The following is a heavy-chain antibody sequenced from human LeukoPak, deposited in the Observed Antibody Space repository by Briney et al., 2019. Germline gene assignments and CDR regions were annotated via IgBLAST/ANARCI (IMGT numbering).Heavy chain of an antibody. J-gene: IGHJ4*02. V-gene: IGHV3-30-3*01. Sequence: RGSLRLSCAASGFTFSSYAMHWVRQAPGKGLEWVAVISYDGSNKYYADSVKGRFTISRDNSKNTLYLQMNSLRAEDTAVYYCARDTQRGWYYYDTRGYYFDYWGQGTLVTVSS. D-gene: IGHD3-22*01. CDR3: ARDTQRGWYYYDTRGYYFDY. CDR1: GFTFSSYA. CDR2: ISYDGSNK.